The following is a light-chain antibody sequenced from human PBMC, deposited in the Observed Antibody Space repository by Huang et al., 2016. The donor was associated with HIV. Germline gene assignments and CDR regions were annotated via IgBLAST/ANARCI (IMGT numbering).Light chain of an antibody. Sequence: DIQMTQSPSTLSAAIGDRVTIPCRASQRGSTRLDWYQQKPGKAPRLLIQEASSLESGVPSRFSGSGSGTEFTLTISSLQPDDSATYSCQQYNTFTFGPGTKVDI. V-gene: IGKV1-5*03. CDR3: QQYNTFT. CDR2: EAS. CDR1: QRGSTR. J-gene: IGKJ3*01.